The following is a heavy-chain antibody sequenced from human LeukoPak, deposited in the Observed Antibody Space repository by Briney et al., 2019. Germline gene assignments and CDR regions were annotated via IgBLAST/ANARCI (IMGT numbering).Heavy chain of an antibody. CDR3: VRVRYCSSTNCHGGWFDP. V-gene: IGHV3-48*03. CDR1: GFAFSNYE. D-gene: IGHD2-2*01. Sequence: GGSLRLSCAASGFAFSNYEMNWVRQTPGEGLEWVSYISPSGGTITYADSVKGRFIISRDNAKNSLYLQMNSLGAEDTAVYYCVRVRYCSSTNCHGGWFDPWGQGTLVTVSS. J-gene: IGHJ5*02. CDR2: ISPSGGTI.